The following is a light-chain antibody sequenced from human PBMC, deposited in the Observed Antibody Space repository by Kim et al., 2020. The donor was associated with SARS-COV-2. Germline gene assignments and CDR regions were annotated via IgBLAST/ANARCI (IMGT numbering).Light chain of an antibody. Sequence: SVSPGQTATITCFGDKLGGKFASWYQQRPGQSPVLFIYRDDKRASNIPERFSGSNSGSTATLTISGTQTMDEADYYCQTWASGSVVFGGGTKLTVL. J-gene: IGLJ2*01. CDR3: QTWASGSVV. CDR2: RDD. V-gene: IGLV3-1*01. CDR1: KLGGKF.